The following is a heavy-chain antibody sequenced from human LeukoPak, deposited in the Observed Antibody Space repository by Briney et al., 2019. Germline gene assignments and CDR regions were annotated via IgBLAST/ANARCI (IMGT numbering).Heavy chain of an antibody. D-gene: IGHD2-21*01. CDR1: GGSISSGGYY. CDR3: AREVGHNVAAGWFDP. V-gene: IGHV4-30-2*01. CDR2: IYHSGST. J-gene: IGHJ5*02. Sequence: PSETLSVSCTVSGGSISSGGYYWSWIRQPPGKGLEWIGYIYHSGSTYYNPSLKSRVTISVDRSKNQFSLKLSSVTAADTAVYYCAREVGHNVAAGWFDPWGQGTLVTVSS.